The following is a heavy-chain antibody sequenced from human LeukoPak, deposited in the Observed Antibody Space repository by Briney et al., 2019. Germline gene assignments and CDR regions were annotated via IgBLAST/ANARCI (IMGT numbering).Heavy chain of an antibody. D-gene: IGHD6-19*01. CDR3: AREKAVAGRHLGD. V-gene: IGHV3-21*01. Sequence: GGSLRLSCAASGFTFSSYSMNWVREAPGKGLEWVSSISSSSSYIYYADSVKGRFTISRDNAKNSLYLQMNSLRAEDTAVYYCAREKAVAGRHLGDWGQGTLVTVSS. CDR2: ISSSSSYI. J-gene: IGHJ4*02. CDR1: GFTFSSYS.